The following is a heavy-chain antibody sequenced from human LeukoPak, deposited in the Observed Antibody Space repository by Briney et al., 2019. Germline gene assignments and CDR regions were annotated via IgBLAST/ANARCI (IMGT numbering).Heavy chain of an antibody. Sequence: SETLSLTCAVYGGSFSRYCWNWIRQPPGKGLEWIGEINHRGSTNYNPSLKSRVTISVDTSKNQFSLKLSSVTAADTAVYYCARTYSSYFDYWGQGTLVTVSS. V-gene: IGHV4-34*01. J-gene: IGHJ4*02. D-gene: IGHD6-19*01. CDR1: GGSFSRYC. CDR3: ARTYSSYFDY. CDR2: INHRGST.